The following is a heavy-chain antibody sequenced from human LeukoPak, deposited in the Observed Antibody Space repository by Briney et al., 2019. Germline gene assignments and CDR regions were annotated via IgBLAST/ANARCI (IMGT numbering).Heavy chain of an antibody. CDR1: GGSISTYY. D-gene: IGHD6-19*01. J-gene: IGHJ3*02. V-gene: IGHV4-59*05. CDR3: ASVSKWLANDAFDI. Sequence: PSETLSLTCSVSGGSISTYYWSWIRQPPGKGLEWIGSIYYSGSTYYNPSLKSRVTISVDTSKNQFSLKLSSVTAADTAVYYCASVSKWLANDAFDIWGQGTMVTVSS. CDR2: IYYSGST.